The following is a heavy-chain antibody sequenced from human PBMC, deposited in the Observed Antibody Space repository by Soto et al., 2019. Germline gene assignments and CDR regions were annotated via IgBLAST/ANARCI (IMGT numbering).Heavy chain of an antibody. D-gene: IGHD2-15*01. Sequence: QLQLQESGPGLVKPSETLSLTCTVSGGSISSSSYYWGWIRQPPGKGLEWIGRIYYRGNTYYNPSLKSRVTISVDTSKTQFSLKLSSVTAADTAVYYCAREGGGYCSGGSCQVDYWGQGTLVTVSS. CDR1: GGSISSSSYY. CDR3: AREGGGYCSGGSCQVDY. CDR2: IYYRGNT. J-gene: IGHJ4*02. V-gene: IGHV4-39*02.